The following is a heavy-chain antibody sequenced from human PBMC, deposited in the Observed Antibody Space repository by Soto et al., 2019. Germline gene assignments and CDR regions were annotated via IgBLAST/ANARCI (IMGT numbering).Heavy chain of an antibody. J-gene: IGHJ4*02. Sequence: GGSLRLSCAASGFTFSSYAMSWVRQAPGRGLEWVSIISGNGGSTYYAASVKGRFTISRDNTKNTLYLQMDSLTAEDTAVYHCAKGSEFSNSYTLDFDFWGQGAMVTVSS. CDR2: ISGNGGST. D-gene: IGHD6-6*01. CDR3: AKGSEFSNSYTLDFDF. CDR1: GFTFSSYA. V-gene: IGHV3-23*01.